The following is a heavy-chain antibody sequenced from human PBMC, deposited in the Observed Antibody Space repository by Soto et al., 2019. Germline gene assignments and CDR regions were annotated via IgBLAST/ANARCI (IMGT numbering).Heavy chain of an antibody. CDR2: MNPNSGNT. CDR1: GYTFTSYD. Sequence: PVKVSCKASGYTFTSYDINWVRQATGQELEWMGWMNPNSGNTGYAQKFQGRVTMTRNTSISTDYMELSSLRSEDTAVYYCARGDTVSTLMRYYYNSMDVSGQGTMVTVSS. V-gene: IGHV1-8*01. J-gene: IGHJ6*02. CDR3: ARGDTVSTLMRYYYNSMDV. D-gene: IGHD4-4*01.